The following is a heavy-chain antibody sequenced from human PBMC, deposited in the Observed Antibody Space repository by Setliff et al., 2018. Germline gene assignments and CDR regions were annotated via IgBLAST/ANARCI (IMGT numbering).Heavy chain of an antibody. Sequence: GGSLRLSCAASGFTFSSYWMHWVRQAPGQGLVWVSRINSDGSSTGYADSVKGRFTISRDNAKNSLYLQMNSLRAEDTALYYCARVGCSGGSCYGRSYYYMDVWGKGTTVTVSS. J-gene: IGHJ6*03. D-gene: IGHD2-15*01. CDR3: ARVGCSGGSCYGRSYYYMDV. CDR1: GFTFSSYW. V-gene: IGHV3-74*01. CDR2: INSDGSST.